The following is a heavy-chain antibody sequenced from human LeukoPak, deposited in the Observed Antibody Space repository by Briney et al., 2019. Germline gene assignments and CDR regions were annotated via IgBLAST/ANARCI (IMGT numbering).Heavy chain of an antibody. V-gene: IGHV4-34*01. CDR2: INHSGRN. Sequence: SETLSLTCAVYGGSFSSYYWSWIRQPPGKGLEWTGEINHSGRNNYNPSLKSRVTISVDTSKNQFSLKLSSVTAADTAVYYCARATGTKVPPGYWGQGTLVTVSS. J-gene: IGHJ4*02. CDR1: GGSFSSYY. D-gene: IGHD1-7*01. CDR3: ARATGTKVPPGY.